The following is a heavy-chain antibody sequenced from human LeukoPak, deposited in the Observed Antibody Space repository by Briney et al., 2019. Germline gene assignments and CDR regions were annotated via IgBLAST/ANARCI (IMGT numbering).Heavy chain of an antibody. Sequence: GGSLRLSCAASGFTFSSYDMNWVRQAPGKGLEWGSYISSSGTTIYYADSVKGRFTISRDNAKNSLYLQMNSLRAEDTAVYYCARATYYYDSSTYDYYYYYMDVWGKGTTVTVSS. CDR1: GFTFSSYD. V-gene: IGHV3-48*03. J-gene: IGHJ6*03. D-gene: IGHD3-22*01. CDR2: ISSSGTTI. CDR3: ARATYYYDSSTYDYYYYYMDV.